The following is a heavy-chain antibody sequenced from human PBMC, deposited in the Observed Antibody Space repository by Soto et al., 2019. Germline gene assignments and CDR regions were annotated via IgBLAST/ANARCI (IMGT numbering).Heavy chain of an antibody. D-gene: IGHD3-22*01. J-gene: IGHJ3*02. CDR1: GFTVSSNY. CDR2: IYSGGST. V-gene: IGHV3-53*01. CDR3: ARGGFLYYYDSSGYPSRLGNDAFDI. Sequence: GGSLRLSCAASGFTVSSNYMSWVRQAPGKGLEWVSVIYSGGSTYYADSVKGRFTISRDNSKNTLYLQMNSLRAEDTAVYYCARGGFLYYYDSSGYPSRLGNDAFDIWGQGTMVTVSS.